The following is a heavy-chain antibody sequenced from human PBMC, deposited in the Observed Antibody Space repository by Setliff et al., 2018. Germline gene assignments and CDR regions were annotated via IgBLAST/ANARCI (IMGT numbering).Heavy chain of an antibody. Sequence: ASVKVSCKASGYTFTSYGISWVRQAPGRGLEWMGWISAYNGNTNYAQKLQGRVTMTTDTSTSTAYMELRSLRSDDTAVYYCARESGYYYESSGYYTDAFDIWGQGTMVTVSS. CDR1: GYTFTSYG. D-gene: IGHD3-22*01. CDR2: ISAYNGNT. J-gene: IGHJ3*02. V-gene: IGHV1-18*01. CDR3: ARESGYYYESSGYYTDAFDI.